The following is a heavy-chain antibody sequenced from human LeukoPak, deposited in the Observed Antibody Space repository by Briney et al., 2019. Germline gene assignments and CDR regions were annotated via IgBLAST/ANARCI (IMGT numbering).Heavy chain of an antibody. V-gene: IGHV3-7*01. D-gene: IGHD6-19*01. Sequence: GGSLRLSCAASGFTFSSYWMSWVRQAPGKGLEWVANIKQDGSEKYYVDSVKGRFTISRDNAKNSLYLQMNSLRAEDTAVYYCAKDSGQWLPHDAFDIWGQGTMVTVSS. CDR3: AKDSGQWLPHDAFDI. CDR1: GFTFSSYW. J-gene: IGHJ3*02. CDR2: IKQDGSEK.